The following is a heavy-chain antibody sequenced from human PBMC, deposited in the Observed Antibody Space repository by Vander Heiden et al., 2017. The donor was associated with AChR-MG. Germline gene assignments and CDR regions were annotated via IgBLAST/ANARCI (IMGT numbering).Heavy chain of an antibody. D-gene: IGHD2-15*01. Sequence: EVQLVESGGGLVKPGGSLRLSCAASGFTFSSYSTNWVRQAPGKGLEWVSSISSSSSYIYYADSVKCRFTISRDNAKNSLYLQMNSLRAEDTAVYYCARGDIGVGVVDYYYYGMDVWGQGTTVTVAS. CDR1: GFTFSSYS. CDR3: ARGDIGVGVVDYYYYGMDV. CDR2: ISSSSSYI. V-gene: IGHV3-21*01. J-gene: IGHJ6*02.